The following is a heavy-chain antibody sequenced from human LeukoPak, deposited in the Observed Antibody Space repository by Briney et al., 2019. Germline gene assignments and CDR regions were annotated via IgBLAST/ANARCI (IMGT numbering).Heavy chain of an antibody. CDR2: ISYDGSNK. V-gene: IGHV3-30*04. J-gene: IGHJ3*02. CDR1: GFTFSSYE. D-gene: IGHD2-21*02. CDR3: ARNQDFGFVVVTADAFDI. Sequence: GGSLRLSCAASGFTFSSYEMNWVRQAPGKGLEWVAVISYDGSNKYYADSVKGRFTISRDNSKNTLYLQMNSLRAEDTAVYYCARNQDFGFVVVTADAFDIWGQGTMVTVSS.